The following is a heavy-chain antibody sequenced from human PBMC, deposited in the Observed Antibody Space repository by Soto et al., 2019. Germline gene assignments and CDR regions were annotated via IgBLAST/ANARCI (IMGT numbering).Heavy chain of an antibody. CDR1: GGTFSSYA. D-gene: IGHD5-12*01. V-gene: IGHV1-69*01. CDR2: IIPIFGTA. Sequence: VKVSCKASGGTFSSYAISWVRQAPGQGLEWMGGIIPIFGTANYAQKFQGRVTITADESTSTAYMELSSLRSEDTAVYYCARVDADGYNAFDYWGQGTLVTVSS. J-gene: IGHJ4*02. CDR3: ARVDADGYNAFDY.